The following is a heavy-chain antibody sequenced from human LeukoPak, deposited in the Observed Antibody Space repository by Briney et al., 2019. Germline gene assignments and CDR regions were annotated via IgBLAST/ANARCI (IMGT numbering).Heavy chain of an antibody. D-gene: IGHD5-24*01. CDR2: IIPIFGIA. CDR1: GGTFSSYA. J-gene: IGHJ4*02. Sequence: SVKVSCKASGGTFSSYAISWVRQAPGQGLEWMGRIIPIFGIANYAQKFQGRVTITADKSTSTAYMELSSLRPEDTAVYYCARDYQVEMATSLWGQGTLVTVSS. CDR3: ARDYQVEMATSL. V-gene: IGHV1-69*04.